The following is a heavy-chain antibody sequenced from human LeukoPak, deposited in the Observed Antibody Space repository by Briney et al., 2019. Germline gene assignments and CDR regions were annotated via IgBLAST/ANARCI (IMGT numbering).Heavy chain of an antibody. CDR2: ISGSGGST. V-gene: IGHV3-23*01. J-gene: IGHJ4*02. D-gene: IGHD3-22*01. CDR3: AKGVVVITNSPAIIDY. Sequence: GGSLRLSCAASGFTFSSYAMSWVRQAPGKGLEWVSAISGSGGSTYYADSVKGRFTISRDNSKNTLYLQMNSLRAEDTAVYYCAKGVVVITNSPAIIDYWGQGTLVTVSS. CDR1: GFTFSSYA.